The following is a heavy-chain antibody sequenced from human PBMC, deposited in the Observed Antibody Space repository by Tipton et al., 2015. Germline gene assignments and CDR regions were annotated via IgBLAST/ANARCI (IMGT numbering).Heavy chain of an antibody. Sequence: GLVKPSETLSLTCTVSGDSISSSAYYWGWIRQPPGKGLEWIGSIYYSGNTYYNPSLKSRVTISVDTSKNQFSLRVRSVTAADTAVYYCACQDYDILTRDYQTVDYWGQGTLVTVSS. J-gene: IGHJ4*02. CDR2: IYYSGNT. CDR1: GDSISSSAYY. D-gene: IGHD3-9*01. V-gene: IGHV4-39*07. CDR3: ACQDYDILTRDYQTVDY.